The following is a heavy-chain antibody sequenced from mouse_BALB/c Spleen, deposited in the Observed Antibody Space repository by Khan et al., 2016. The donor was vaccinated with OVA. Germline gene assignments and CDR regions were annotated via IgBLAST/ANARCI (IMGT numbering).Heavy chain of an antibody. CDR1: GYTFTSYW. CDR3: ANHGSSSAWLTY. J-gene: IGHJ3*01. Sequence: VQLQESGAELAKPGASVKMSCKASGYTFTSYWMHWVKQRPGQGLEWIGYINPSTGYTDYNQRFKDKATLTADKSSSTAYMQLSSLTSEESVVYYCANHGSSSAWLTYWGQGTLVTVSA. D-gene: IGHD1-1*01. V-gene: IGHV1-7*01. CDR2: INPSTGYT.